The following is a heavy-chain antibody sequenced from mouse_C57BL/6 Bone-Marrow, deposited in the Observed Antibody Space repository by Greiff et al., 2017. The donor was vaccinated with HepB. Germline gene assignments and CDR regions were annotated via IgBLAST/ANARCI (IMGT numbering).Heavy chain of an antibody. CDR2: IDPSDSYT. V-gene: IGHV1-50*01. CDR3: ARGGGLRLRPMDY. D-gene: IGHD3-2*02. J-gene: IGHJ4*01. CDR1: GYTFTSYW. Sequence: QVQLQQPGAELVKPGASVKLSCKASGYTFTSYWMQWVKQRPGQGLEWIGEIDPSDSYTNYNQKFKGKATLTVDTSSSTAYMQLSSLTSEDSAVYYCARGGGLRLRPMDYWGQGTSVTVSS.